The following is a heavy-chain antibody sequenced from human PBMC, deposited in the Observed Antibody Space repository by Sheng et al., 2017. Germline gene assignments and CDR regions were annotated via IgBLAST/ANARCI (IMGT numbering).Heavy chain of an antibody. CDR2: IYYSGTT. D-gene: IGHD2-21*01. CDR3: ARGEDYCGGDCFDY. CDR1: GGSVSSATFS. Sequence: QVQLQESGPGLVKPSQTLSLTCAVSGGSVSSATFSWSWIRQPPGKGLEWIGYIYYSGTTYYNPSLKSRISMSIDMSRNQFSLNLSSVTAADTAVYYCARGEDYCGGDCFDYWGQGSRGLRLL. V-gene: IGHV4-30-4*07. J-gene: IGHJ4*02.